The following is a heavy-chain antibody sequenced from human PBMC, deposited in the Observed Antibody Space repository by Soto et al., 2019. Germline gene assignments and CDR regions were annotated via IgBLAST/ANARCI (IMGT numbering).Heavy chain of an antibody. V-gene: IGHV3-9*01. J-gene: IGHJ6*03. CDR3: AKDISRGSEYYYMDV. D-gene: IGHD3-10*01. CDR2: ISWNSGSI. Sequence: GGSLRLSCAASGFTFDDYAMHWVRQAPGKGLEWVSGISWNSGSIGYADSVKGRFTISRDNAKDSLYLQMNSLRAEDTALYYCAKDISRGSEYYYMDVWGKGTTVTVSS. CDR1: GFTFDDYA.